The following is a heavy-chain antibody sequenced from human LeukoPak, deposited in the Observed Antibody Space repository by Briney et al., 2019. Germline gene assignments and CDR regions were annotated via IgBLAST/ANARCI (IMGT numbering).Heavy chain of an antibody. J-gene: IGHJ3*02. D-gene: IGHD3-22*01. CDR3: ARLLDYDNSGDPDIFDM. CDR1: GDSHSAYS. CDR2: INYSEVS. Sequence: SETLSLTCTVPGDSHSAYSWSWIRQAPGKGLEWIASINYSEVSKNSPSLQTRVTISLDTSNNHFSLQLRSMTVGDTDVYYCARLLDYDNSGDPDIFDMWGQGTMVTVSS. V-gene: IGHV4-59*01.